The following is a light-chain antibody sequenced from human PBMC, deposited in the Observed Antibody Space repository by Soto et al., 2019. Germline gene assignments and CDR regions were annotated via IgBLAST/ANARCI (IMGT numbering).Light chain of an antibody. CDR3: QAWDSNTV. Sequence: SYELTQPPSVSVSPGQTASITCSGDKLGEKYACWYQHKPGQSPVLVIYEDSQRPSGIPERFSGFNSGNTATLTISGTQAMEEADYYCQAWDSNTVFGGGTKLTVL. CDR1: KLGEKY. J-gene: IGLJ2*01. V-gene: IGLV3-1*01. CDR2: EDS.